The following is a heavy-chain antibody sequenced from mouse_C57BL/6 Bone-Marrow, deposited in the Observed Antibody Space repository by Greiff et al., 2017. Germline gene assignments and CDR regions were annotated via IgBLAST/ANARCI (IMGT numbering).Heavy chain of an antibody. CDR3: ARYYDYDDDGDY. CDR1: GYTFTSYW. Sequence: QVQLQQPGAELVRPGTSVKLSCKASGYTFTSYWMHWVKQRPGQGLEWIGVIDPSDSYTNYNQKFKGKATLTVDTSSSTAYMQLSSLTSEDSAVYYCARYYDYDDDGDYWGQSTTRTVSS. V-gene: IGHV1-59*01. J-gene: IGHJ2*01. CDR2: IDPSDSYT. D-gene: IGHD2-4*01.